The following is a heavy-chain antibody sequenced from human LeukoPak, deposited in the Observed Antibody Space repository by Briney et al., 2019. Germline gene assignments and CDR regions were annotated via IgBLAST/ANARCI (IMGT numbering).Heavy chain of an antibody. D-gene: IGHD4-23*01. Sequence: SVKVSCKASGGTFSSYAISWVRQAPGQGLEWMGRIIPILGIANYAQKFQGRVTITADKSTSTAYMELSSLRSEDTAVYYCARRVRGGNYYYYYYYMDVWGKGTTVTVSS. CDR2: IIPILGIA. CDR1: GGTFSSYA. J-gene: IGHJ6*03. V-gene: IGHV1-69*04. CDR3: ARRVRGGNYYYYYYYMDV.